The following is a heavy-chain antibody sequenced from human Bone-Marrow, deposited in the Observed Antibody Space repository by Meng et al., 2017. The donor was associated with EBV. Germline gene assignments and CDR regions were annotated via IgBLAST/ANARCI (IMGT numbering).Heavy chain of an antibody. CDR3: SRGDPVNY. D-gene: IGHD2-21*01. J-gene: IGHJ4*02. CDR1: AYPFTGVY. CDR2: INPNSGGT. Sequence: QLQVVQSVAAVKKPAPSLKSCCTSPAYPFTGVYMHWVRRAPGQGLEGMGRINPNSGGTNYAQKFPGRVTLTRDTSISTAYMELSRLRSDDTALYYCSRGDPVNYWGQGTLVTVSS. V-gene: IGHV1-2*06.